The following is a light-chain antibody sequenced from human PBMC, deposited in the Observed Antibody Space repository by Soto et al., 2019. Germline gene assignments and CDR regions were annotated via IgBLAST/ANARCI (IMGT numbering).Light chain of an antibody. CDR2: SAS. J-gene: IGKJ1*01. CDR1: QTVGTY. Sequence: EIVLTQSPATLSLSPGERATLSCRASQTVGTYLAWYQQKSGQAPRLLIYSASRRATGIPDRFTGSGSGTDFTLTINRVEPEDFAVYFCQQYAGSPRTFGQGTKVDIK. V-gene: IGKV3-20*01. CDR3: QQYAGSPRT.